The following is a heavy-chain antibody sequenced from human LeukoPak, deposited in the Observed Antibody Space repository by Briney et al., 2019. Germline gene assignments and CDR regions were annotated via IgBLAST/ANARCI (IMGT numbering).Heavy chain of an antibody. D-gene: IGHD6-13*01. V-gene: IGHV1-2*02. J-gene: IGHJ4*02. CDR3: ARGYSRFDVGFDY. Sequence: GASVKVSCKASGYTFTGYYMHWVRQAPGLGLEWMGWINPNSGGTNYAQKFQGRVTMTRDTSISTAYMELSRLRSDDTAVYYCARGYSRFDVGFDYWGQGTLVTVSS. CDR1: GYTFTGYY. CDR2: INPNSGGT.